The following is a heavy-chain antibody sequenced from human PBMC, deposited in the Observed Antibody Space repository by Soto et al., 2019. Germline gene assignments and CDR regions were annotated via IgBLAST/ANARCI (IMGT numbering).Heavy chain of an antibody. Sequence: GGSLRLSCAAFGFTFSSYEMNWVRQAPGKGLEWVSYISSSGSTIYYADSVKGRFTISRDNAKNSLYLQMNSLSAEDTAVYYCASGPIVVVTATRGSAYDIWGQGTMVTVSS. D-gene: IGHD2-21*02. V-gene: IGHV3-48*03. CDR2: ISSSGSTI. J-gene: IGHJ3*02. CDR3: ASGPIVVVTATRGSAYDI. CDR1: GFTFSSYE.